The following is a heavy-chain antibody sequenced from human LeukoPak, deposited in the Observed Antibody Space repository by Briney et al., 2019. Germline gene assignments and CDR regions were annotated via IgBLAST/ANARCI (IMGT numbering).Heavy chain of an antibody. V-gene: IGHV3-23*01. CDR2: ISGSGGST. J-gene: IGHJ4*02. Sequence: GGSLRLSCAASGFTFSSYATSWVRQAPGKGLEWVSAISGSGGSTYYADSVKGRFTISRDNSKNTLYLQMNSLRAEDTAVYYCAKEGLYYDFWSGYKGYDYWGQGTLVTVSS. CDR1: GFTFSSYA. D-gene: IGHD3-3*01. CDR3: AKEGLYYDFWSGYKGYDY.